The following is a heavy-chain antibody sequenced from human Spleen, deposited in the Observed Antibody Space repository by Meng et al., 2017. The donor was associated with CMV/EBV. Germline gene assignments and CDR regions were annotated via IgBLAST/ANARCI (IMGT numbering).Heavy chain of an antibody. D-gene: IGHD3-3*01. CDR1: GYTFTSYY. CDR2: INPSGGST. V-gene: IGHV1-46*01. Sequence: ASGKVSCKASGYTFTSYYMHWVRQAPGQGLEWMGIINPSGGSTSYAQKFQGRVTMTRDTSTSTVYMELSSLISEDPAVYYCARQGIFWSGMDVWGQGTTVTVSS. CDR3: ARQGIFWSGMDV. J-gene: IGHJ6*02.